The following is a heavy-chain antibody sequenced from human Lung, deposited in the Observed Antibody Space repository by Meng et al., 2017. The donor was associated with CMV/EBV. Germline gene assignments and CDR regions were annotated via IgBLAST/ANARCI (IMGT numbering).Heavy chain of an antibody. D-gene: IGHD6-19*01. V-gene: IGHV4-59*01. J-gene: IGHJ4*02. Sequence: SETLSLXCTVSGGSISYYYWTWIRQPPGKGLEWIGYIYSDERTKYNPSLKGRVTISVDTSRNQFSLNLRSVTAADTAVYYCARGSPNNGWYQIDDGGQYTXVTVSS. CDR3: ARGSPNNGWYQIDD. CDR2: IYSDERT. CDR1: GGSISYYY.